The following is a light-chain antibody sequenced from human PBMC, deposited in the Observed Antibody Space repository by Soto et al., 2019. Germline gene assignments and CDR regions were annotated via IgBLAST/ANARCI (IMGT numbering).Light chain of an antibody. CDR1: QRLSSW. CDR3: QQYNSYSPLT. V-gene: IGKV1-5*01. J-gene: IGKJ4*01. CDR2: DAS. Sequence: GERVNITCRASQRLSSWLAWYQQKPGXAXXLXIXDASSLASGVRSRFSGSGSGTEFTLTISSLQPDDFATYYCQQYNSYSPLTFGGGPKV.